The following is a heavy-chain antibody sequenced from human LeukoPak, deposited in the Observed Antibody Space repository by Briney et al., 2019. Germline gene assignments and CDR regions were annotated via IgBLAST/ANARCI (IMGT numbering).Heavy chain of an antibody. CDR1: GFTFDDYA. V-gene: IGHV3-43D*03. CDR3: AKGYYGVYHYGMDV. Sequence: PGGSLRLSCAASGFTFDDYAMHWVRQAPGKGLEWVSLISWDGGSTYYADSVKGRFTISRDNSKNSLYLQMNSLRAEDTALYYCAKGYYGVYHYGMDVWGQGTTVTVSS. CDR2: ISWDGGST. J-gene: IGHJ6*02. D-gene: IGHD4-17*01.